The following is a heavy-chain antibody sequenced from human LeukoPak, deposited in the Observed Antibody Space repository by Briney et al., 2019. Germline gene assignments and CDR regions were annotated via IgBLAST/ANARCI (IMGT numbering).Heavy chain of an antibody. Sequence: KPSEILSLTCTVSGASIISDTYYWGWIRQPPGKGLEWIGSIYYSGSTYYSPSLKSRVTMSVDTSTNQFSLKLISVTAADTALYYCARNFYASSGYYLDDFYFDFWGQGTLVTVSS. CDR1: GASIISDTYY. V-gene: IGHV4-39*07. J-gene: IGHJ4*02. CDR2: IYYSGST. D-gene: IGHD3-22*01. CDR3: ARNFYASSGYYLDDFYFDF.